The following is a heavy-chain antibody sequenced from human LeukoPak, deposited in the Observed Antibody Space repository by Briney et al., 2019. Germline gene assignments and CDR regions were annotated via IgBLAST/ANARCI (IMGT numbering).Heavy chain of an antibody. Sequence: GGSLRLSCAASGFSFRDAWMSWVRQAPGKGLEWVGRLKSKGSGGTTDYSVPVKGRFTISRDDSENTLYLQMNSLKIEDTAVYFCSWELDGSFGRRLENWGQGTLVTVSS. CDR2: LKSKGSGGTT. CDR1: GFSFRDAW. J-gene: IGHJ4*02. D-gene: IGHD1-1*01. CDR3: SWELDGSFGRRLEN. V-gene: IGHV3-15*01.